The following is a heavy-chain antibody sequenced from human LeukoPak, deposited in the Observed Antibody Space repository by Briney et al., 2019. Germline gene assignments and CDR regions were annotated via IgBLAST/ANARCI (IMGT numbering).Heavy chain of an antibody. CDR1: GYTFSGYY. J-gene: IGHJ4*02. CDR2: INPNGGVT. V-gene: IGHV1-2*02. D-gene: IGHD5-24*01. Sequence: ASVKVSCKTSGYTFSGYYMHWLRQAPGQGLEWMGWINPNGGVTNYAQKFQGRVTMTRDTSISTAYMELSRLRSDDTAVYYCARDGGDGYNFYYWGQGTLVTVSS. CDR3: ARDGGDGYNFYY.